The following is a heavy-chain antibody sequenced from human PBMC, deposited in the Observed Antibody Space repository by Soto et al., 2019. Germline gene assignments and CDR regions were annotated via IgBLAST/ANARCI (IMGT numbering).Heavy chain of an antibody. CDR2: IYSGGGT. Sequence: PGGSLRLSCTASAFTFSTYYMSWVRQAPGKGLEWVAVIYSGGGTYYADSVKGRFTISRDNSKNTLYLQRNSLRAEDTAFYYCARGFYDSSSYKTFRYDYWGQGTLVTVSS. CDR1: AFTFSTYY. J-gene: IGHJ4*02. D-gene: IGHD3-16*02. CDR3: ARGFYDSSSYKTFRYDY. V-gene: IGHV3-53*01.